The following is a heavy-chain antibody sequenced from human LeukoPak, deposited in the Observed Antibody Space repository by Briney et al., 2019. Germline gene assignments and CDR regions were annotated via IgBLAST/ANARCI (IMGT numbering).Heavy chain of an antibody. V-gene: IGHV3-21*01. CDR2: ISSSSSYI. J-gene: IGHJ4*02. CDR3: ARCGSGSGSGSLYYFDY. Sequence: GGSLRLSCAASGFNFSSYSMNWVRQAPGKGLEWVSSISSSSSYIYYADSVKGRFTISRDNAKNSLYLQMNSLRAHDTAGYYCARCGSGSGSGSLYYFDYWGQGTLVTVSS. D-gene: IGHD3-10*01. CDR1: GFNFSSYS.